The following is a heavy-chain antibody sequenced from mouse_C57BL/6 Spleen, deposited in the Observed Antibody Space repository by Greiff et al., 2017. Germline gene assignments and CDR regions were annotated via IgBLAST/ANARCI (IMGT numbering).Heavy chain of an antibody. D-gene: IGHD1-1*01. CDR3: ARFDYYYGSSHWYFDV. CDR2: IYPRSGNT. Sequence: QVQLQQSGAELARPGASVKLSCKASGYTFTSYGISWVKQRPGQGLEWIGEIYPRSGNTYYNEKFKGKATLTADKSSSTAYMELRSLTSEDSAVYFCARFDYYYGSSHWYFDVWGTGTTVTVSS. CDR1: GYTFTSYG. V-gene: IGHV1-81*01. J-gene: IGHJ1*03.